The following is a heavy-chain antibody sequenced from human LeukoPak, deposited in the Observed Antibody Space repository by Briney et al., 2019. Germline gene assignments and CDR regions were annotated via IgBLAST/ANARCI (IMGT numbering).Heavy chain of an antibody. J-gene: IGHJ4*02. Sequence: GESLKISCKGSGNSFTSYWIGWVRQMPGKSLEWMGIIYPDDSDTRYSPSFKGQVTISADKSISTAYLQWSSLKASDTAMYYCARTSGLVGARTGWDYFDYWGQGTLVTVSS. CDR1: GNSFTSYW. CDR2: IYPDDSDT. V-gene: IGHV5-51*01. D-gene: IGHD1-26*01. CDR3: ARTSGLVGARTGWDYFDY.